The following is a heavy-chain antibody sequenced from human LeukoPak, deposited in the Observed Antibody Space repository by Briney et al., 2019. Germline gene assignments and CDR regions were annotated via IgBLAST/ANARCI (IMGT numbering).Heavy chain of an antibody. CDR3: ARAQRGSPGDFDY. Sequence: PSQTLSLTCTVSGGSISSGSYYWSWIRQPAGKGLEWIGRIYTSGSTNYNPSLKSRVTISVDTSKNQFSLKLSSVTAADTAVYYCARAQRGSPGDFDYWGQGTLVTVSS. CDR2: IYTSGST. J-gene: IGHJ4*02. CDR1: GGSISSGSYY. D-gene: IGHD3-16*01. V-gene: IGHV4-61*02.